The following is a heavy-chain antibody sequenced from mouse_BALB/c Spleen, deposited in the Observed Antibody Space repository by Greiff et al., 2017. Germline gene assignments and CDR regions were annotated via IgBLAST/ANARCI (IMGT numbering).Heavy chain of an antibody. V-gene: IGHV2-6-7*01. J-gene: IGHJ3*01. Sequence: QVQLKQSGPGLVAPSQSLSITCTVSGFSLTGYGVNWVRQPPGKGLEWLGMIWGDGSTDYNSALKSRLSISKDNSKSQVFLKMNSQQTDDTARYYCARDGSDDGYTWFAYWGQGTLVTVSA. D-gene: IGHD2-3*01. CDR3: ARDGSDDGYTWFAY. CDR2: IWGDGST. CDR1: GFSLTGYG.